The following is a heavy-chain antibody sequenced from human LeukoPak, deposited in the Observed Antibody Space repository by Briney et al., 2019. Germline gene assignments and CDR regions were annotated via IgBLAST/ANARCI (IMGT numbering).Heavy chain of an antibody. CDR2: IYYSGST. J-gene: IGHJ5*02. Sequence: NPSETLSLTCTVSGGSISSSSYYWGWIRQPPGKGLEWIGSIYYSGSTYYNPSLKSRVTISVDTSKNQFSLKLSSVTAADTAVYYCARSLGDYGRRFDPWGQGTLVTVSS. D-gene: IGHD4/OR15-4a*01. V-gene: IGHV4-39*01. CDR1: GGSISSSSYY. CDR3: ARSLGDYGRRFDP.